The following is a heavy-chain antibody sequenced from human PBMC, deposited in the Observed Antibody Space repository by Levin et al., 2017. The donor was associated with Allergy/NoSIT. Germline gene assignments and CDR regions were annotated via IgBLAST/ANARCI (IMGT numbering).Heavy chain of an antibody. D-gene: IGHD3-16*02. CDR2: IRNKAHGGTT. CDR1: GFTFGDYA. Sequence: GESLKISCTGSGFTFGDYAMSWVRQAPGKGLEWVGFIRNKAHGGTTEYAASVKGRPTISRDDSKSIAYLQMNSLKTEDTAVYFCARGGPPNYDYNWGSYRDGYFDYWGQGTLVTVSS. CDR3: ARGGPPNYDYNWGSYRDGYFDY. J-gene: IGHJ4*02. V-gene: IGHV3-49*04.